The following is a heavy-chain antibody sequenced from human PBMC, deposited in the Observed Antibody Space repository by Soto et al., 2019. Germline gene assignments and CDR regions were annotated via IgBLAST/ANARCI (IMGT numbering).Heavy chain of an antibody. CDR1: GFTFSSYA. D-gene: IGHD2-21*02. CDR2: ISGSGGST. CDR3: AKDRSVTAMEPDDY. V-gene: IGHV3-23*01. J-gene: IGHJ4*02. Sequence: VRSLSLSCAASGFTFSSYAMSWVRQAPGKGLEWVSAISGSGGSTYYADSVKGRFTISRDNSKNTLYLQMNSLRAEDTAVYYCAKDRSVTAMEPDDYWGQGTLVTVSS.